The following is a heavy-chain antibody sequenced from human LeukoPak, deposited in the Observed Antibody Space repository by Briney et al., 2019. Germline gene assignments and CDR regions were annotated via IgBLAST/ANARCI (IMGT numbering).Heavy chain of an antibody. CDR1: GYTFTNFG. D-gene: IGHD2-2*01. J-gene: IGHJ4*02. CDR2: ISAHNGNT. Sequence: ASVKVSRKASGYTFTNFGITWVRQAPGQGLEWMGWISAHNGNTNYAQNLQGRVTLTTDTSTSTAYMELRSLRSDDTAVYYCARTCSSSACYVIYWGQGTLVTVSS. V-gene: IGHV1-18*01. CDR3: ARTCSSSACYVIY.